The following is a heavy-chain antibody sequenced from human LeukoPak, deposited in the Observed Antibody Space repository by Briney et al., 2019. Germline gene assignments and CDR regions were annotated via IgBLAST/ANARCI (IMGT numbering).Heavy chain of an antibody. CDR3: ARDAGGYPDY. CDR1: GYSFTDYW. D-gene: IGHD2-8*02. CDR2: IYPGNSET. V-gene: IGHV5-51*01. J-gene: IGHJ4*02. Sequence: GESLKISCKGAGYSFTDYWIGWMRQMPGKGLEWLGTIYPGNSETRYRPSLQGQVTIPADKSTTTAYLQWSNLKASDTAMYFCARDAGGYPDYWGQGTLVTVSS.